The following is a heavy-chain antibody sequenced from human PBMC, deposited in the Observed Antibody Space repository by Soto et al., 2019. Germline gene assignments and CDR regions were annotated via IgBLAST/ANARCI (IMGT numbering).Heavy chain of an antibody. J-gene: IGHJ3*02. CDR2: IYYSGST. D-gene: IGHD4-17*01. CDR3: ARKNGVLEAFNI. Sequence: QVQLQESGPGLVNPSDTLSHTCAVSGYSISSSNWWGWIRQPPGKGLEWIGYIYYSGSTYYNPSLKSRVTRAVDTSKNQFSLKLSSVTAGDTSVYNCARKNGVLEAFNIWGQGTMVPVSS. CDR1: GYSISSSNW. V-gene: IGHV4-28*01.